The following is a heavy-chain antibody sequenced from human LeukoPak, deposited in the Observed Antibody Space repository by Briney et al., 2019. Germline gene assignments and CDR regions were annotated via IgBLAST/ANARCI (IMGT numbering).Heavy chain of an antibody. Sequence: PGGSLRLSCAASGFTFSSYSMSWVRQAPGKGLEWVSSISSSSSYIYYADSVKGRFTISRDNAKNSLYLQMNSLRAEDTAVYYCARGGGKIWNDNYWGQGTLVTVSS. CDR1: GFTFSSYS. V-gene: IGHV3-21*01. J-gene: IGHJ4*02. D-gene: IGHD1-1*01. CDR2: ISSSSSYI. CDR3: ARGGGKIWNDNY.